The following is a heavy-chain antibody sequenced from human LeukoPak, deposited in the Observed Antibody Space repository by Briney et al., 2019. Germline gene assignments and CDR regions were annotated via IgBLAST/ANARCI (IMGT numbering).Heavy chain of an antibody. J-gene: IGHJ6*03. CDR3: ARHFYLENYYYYMDV. CDR2: ISGSGGST. D-gene: IGHD2/OR15-2a*01. V-gene: IGHV3-23*01. CDR1: GFTFSSYA. Sequence: GGSLRLSCAASGFTFSSYAMSWVRQAPGKGLEWVSAISGSGGSTYYADSVKGRFTISRDNSKNTLYLQMNSLRAEDTAVYYCARHFYLENYYYYMDVWGKGTTVTVSS.